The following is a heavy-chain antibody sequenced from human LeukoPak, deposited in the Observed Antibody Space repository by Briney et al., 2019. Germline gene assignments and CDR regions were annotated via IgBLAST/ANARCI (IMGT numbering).Heavy chain of an antibody. CDR1: GYTLTSYY. J-gene: IGHJ5*02. D-gene: IGHD6-13*01. Sequence: GASVKVSCKASGYTLTSYYMHWVRQAPGQRLEWMGIINPSDSSTSYAQKFQGRVTMTRDTSTSTVYMELSSLRSEDTAVYYCAKGTNLRQQLGNWFDPWGQGTLVIVSS. CDR3: AKGTNLRQQLGNWFDP. V-gene: IGHV1-46*01. CDR2: INPSDSST.